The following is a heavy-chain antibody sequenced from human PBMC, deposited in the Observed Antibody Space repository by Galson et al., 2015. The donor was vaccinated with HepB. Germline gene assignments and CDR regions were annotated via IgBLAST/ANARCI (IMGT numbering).Heavy chain of an antibody. CDR2: IIPIFGTA. CDR3: ASSDFRSGYPDAFDF. D-gene: IGHD3-3*01. CDR1: GGTFSSYA. Sequence: SVKVSCKASGGTFSSYAISWVRQAPGQGLEWMGGIIPIFGTANYAQKFQGRVTITADKSTSTAYMELSSLRSEDTAVYYCASSDFRSGYPDAFDFWGQGTLVTVSS. V-gene: IGHV1-69*06. J-gene: IGHJ4*02.